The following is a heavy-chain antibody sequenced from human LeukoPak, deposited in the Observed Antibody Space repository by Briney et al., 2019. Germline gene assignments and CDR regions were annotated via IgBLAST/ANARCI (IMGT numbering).Heavy chain of an antibody. D-gene: IGHD6-13*01. J-gene: IGHJ4*02. Sequence: GGSLRLSCAASGFIFSTYGMHWVRQAPGKGLKWVAVTWYDGSDRSYADSVKGRFTISRDNSKNTLYLQMNSLRGEDTAVYYCARGGGITWYDFDFWGQGTLVTVSS. CDR3: ARGGGITWYDFDF. CDR2: TWYDGSDR. V-gene: IGHV3-33*01. CDR1: GFIFSTYG.